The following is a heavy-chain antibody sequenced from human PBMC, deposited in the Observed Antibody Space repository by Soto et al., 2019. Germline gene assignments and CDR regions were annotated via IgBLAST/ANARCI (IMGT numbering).Heavy chain of an antibody. V-gene: IGHV3-9*01. D-gene: IGHD2-2*01. CDR3: AKDLSAVYCSSTSCYNRDY. CDR2: ISWNSGSI. J-gene: IGHJ4*02. Sequence: DVQLVESGGGLVQPGRSLRLSCAASGFTFDDYAMHWVRQAPGKGLEWVSGISWNSGSIGYADSVKGRFTISRDNAKNSLYLQMNSLRAEDTALYYCAKDLSAVYCSSTSCYNRDYWGQGTLVTVSS. CDR1: GFTFDDYA.